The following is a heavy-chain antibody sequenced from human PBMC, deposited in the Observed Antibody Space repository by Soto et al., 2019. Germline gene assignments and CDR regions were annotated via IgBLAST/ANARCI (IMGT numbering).Heavy chain of an antibody. V-gene: IGHV3-30-3*01. Sequence: PXGSLRLSCAASGVTSSSYAMHWVRQAPGKGLEWVAVISYDGSNKYYADSVKGRFTISRDNSKNTLYLQMNSLRAEDTAVYYCARGLDDSSGYYYFDYWGQGTLVTVSS. D-gene: IGHD3-22*01. CDR3: ARGLDDSSGYYYFDY. CDR2: ISYDGSNK. CDR1: GVTSSSYA. J-gene: IGHJ4*02.